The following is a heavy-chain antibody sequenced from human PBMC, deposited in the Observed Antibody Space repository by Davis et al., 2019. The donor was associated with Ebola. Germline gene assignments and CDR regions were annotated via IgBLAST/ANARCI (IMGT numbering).Heavy chain of an antibody. D-gene: IGHD3-22*01. V-gene: IGHV4-59*12. CDR3: ARVTTYYYDSSGYYYYYGMDV. CDR1: GGSISSYY. Sequence: MPSETLSLTCTVSGGSISSYYWSWIRQPPGKELEWIGYIYYSGSTYYNPSLKSRVTISVDTSKNQFSLKLSSVTAADTAVYYCARVTTYYYDSSGYYYYYGMDVWGQGTTVTVSS. CDR2: IYYSGST. J-gene: IGHJ6*02.